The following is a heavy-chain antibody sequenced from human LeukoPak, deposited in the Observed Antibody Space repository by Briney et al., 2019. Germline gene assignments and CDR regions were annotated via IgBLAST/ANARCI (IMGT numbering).Heavy chain of an antibody. D-gene: IGHD6-6*01. J-gene: IGHJ5*02. CDR1: GDSVSSNSAS. CDR3: ARDPDSSYEWGPFDP. Sequence: SQTLSLTCAIYGDSVSSNSASWNWIRQSPTRGLEWLGRTYYRSNWNSDYAISVKSRITINPDTSMNQFSLHLKSVTPEGTAVYYCARDPDSSYEWGPFDPWGQGTLVTVSS. CDR2: TYYRSNWNS. V-gene: IGHV6-1*01.